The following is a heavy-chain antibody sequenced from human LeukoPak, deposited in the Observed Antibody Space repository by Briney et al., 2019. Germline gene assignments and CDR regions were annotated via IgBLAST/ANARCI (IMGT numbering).Heavy chain of an antibody. CDR3: AKSIRVVVITTIDVFNI. D-gene: IGHD3-22*01. V-gene: IGHV3-23*01. Sequence: GVSLRLSCTASGFTFSSYAKSWARRAPGRGLEWVSAISGSGGSRSYADSVKGRFTISRCNSQNTLYLQMNGLRAEDTAVYNCAKSIRVVVITTIDVFNIGRQGTMVTVS. J-gene: IGHJ3*02. CDR2: ISGSGGSR. CDR1: GFTFSSYA.